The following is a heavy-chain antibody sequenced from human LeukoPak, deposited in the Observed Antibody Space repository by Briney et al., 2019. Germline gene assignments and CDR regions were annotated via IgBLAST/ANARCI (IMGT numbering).Heavy chain of an antibody. CDR2: IYYTGNT. J-gene: IGHJ4*02. D-gene: IGHD2-8*01. CDR1: GGSISNYY. V-gene: IGHV4-59*01. CDR3: ARGTDRMGYFFDY. Sequence: SETLSLTCTVSGGSISNYYWGWIRQPPGKGLEWIGYIYYTGNTNYNPSLKSRVTTSVDTSKNQFSLKLSSVTAADTAVYYCARGTDRMGYFFDYWGQGTLVTVSS.